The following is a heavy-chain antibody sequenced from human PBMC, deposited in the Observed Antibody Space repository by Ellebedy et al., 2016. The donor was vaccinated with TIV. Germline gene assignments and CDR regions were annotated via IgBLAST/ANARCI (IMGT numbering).Heavy chain of an antibody. CDR1: GGSISNYY. D-gene: IGHD1-7*01. V-gene: IGHV4-4*07. CDR2: IQSSGSA. J-gene: IGHJ5*02. Sequence: MPSETLSLTCIVSGGSISNYYWSWIRQATGKGLEWIGRIQSSGSASYNPSLKSRVSMSVDPSKSQFSLKRRSVTAADTAVYYCASTTYGNYVWFDPWGPGTLVVVSS. CDR3: ASTTYGNYVWFDP.